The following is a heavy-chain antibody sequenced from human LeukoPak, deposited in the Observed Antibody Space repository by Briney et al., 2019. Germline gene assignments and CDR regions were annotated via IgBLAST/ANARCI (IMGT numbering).Heavy chain of an antibody. D-gene: IGHD3-22*01. CDR2: IYSGGST. J-gene: IGHJ6*02. CDR3: ARESVNSGHYYGTYYYYGMDV. V-gene: IGHV3-53*04. Sequence: GGSLRLSCAASGFTVSSNYMSWVRQAPGKGLEWVSVIYSGGSTYYADSVKGRFTISRHNSKNTLYLQMNSLRAEDTAVYYCARESVNSGHYYGTYYYYGMDVRGQGTTVTVSS. CDR1: GFTVSSNY.